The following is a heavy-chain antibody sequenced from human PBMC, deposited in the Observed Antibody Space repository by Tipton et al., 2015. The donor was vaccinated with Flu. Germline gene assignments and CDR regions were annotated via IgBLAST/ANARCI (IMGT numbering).Heavy chain of an antibody. D-gene: IGHD2-21*01. V-gene: IGHV4-34*01. J-gene: IGHJ4*02. CDR1: GGSFSGYY. Sequence: TLSLTCAVSGGSFSGYYWSWIRQPPGKGLEWIGEINHSGSTNYNPSLKSRVTISVDTSKNQFSLKLSSVTAADTAVYYCARGHKTGGGGKDFDYWGQGTLVTVSP. CDR3: ARGHKTGGGGKDFDY. CDR2: INHSGST.